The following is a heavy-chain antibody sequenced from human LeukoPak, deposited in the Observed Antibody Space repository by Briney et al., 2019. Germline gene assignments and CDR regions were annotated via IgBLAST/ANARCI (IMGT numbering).Heavy chain of an antibody. CDR2: IYPGDSDT. CDR3: ARSLTMIRGVIGNWFDP. J-gene: IGHJ5*02. Sequence: GSLKISCKGSGYSFTSYWIGWVRQMPGKGLEWMGIIYPGDSDTRYSPSFQRQVTISADKSISTAYLQWSSLKASDSAMYYCARSLTMIRGVIGNWFDPWGQGTLVTVSS. V-gene: IGHV5-51*01. D-gene: IGHD3-10*01. CDR1: GYSFTSYW.